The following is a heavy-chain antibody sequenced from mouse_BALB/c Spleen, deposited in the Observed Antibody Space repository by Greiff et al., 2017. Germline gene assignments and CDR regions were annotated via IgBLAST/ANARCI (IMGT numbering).Heavy chain of an antibody. Sequence: VQLQQSGAELVRSGASVKLSCTASGFNIKDYYMHWVKQRPEQGLEWIGWIDPENGDTEYAPKFQGKATMTADTSSNTAYLQLSSLTSEDTAVYYCNARPRTYFDVWGAGTTVTVSS. CDR1: GFNIKDYY. V-gene: IGHV14-4*02. CDR2: IDPENGDT. CDR3: NARPRTYFDV. J-gene: IGHJ1*01.